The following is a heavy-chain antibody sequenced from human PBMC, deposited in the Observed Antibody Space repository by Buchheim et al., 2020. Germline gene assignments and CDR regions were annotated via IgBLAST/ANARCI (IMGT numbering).Heavy chain of an antibody. V-gene: IGHV3-74*03. Sequence: EVQLVESGGGLVQPGGSLRLSCAASGFSFSNSWMHWVRQAPGKGLVWVSLITSDGSTKTYADSVKGRFTISRDNAKNTVYLQMNSLRFDDTAVYYCARDRSYAMDVWGQGTT. CDR1: GFSFSNSW. CDR2: ITSDGSTK. J-gene: IGHJ6*02. CDR3: ARDRSYAMDV.